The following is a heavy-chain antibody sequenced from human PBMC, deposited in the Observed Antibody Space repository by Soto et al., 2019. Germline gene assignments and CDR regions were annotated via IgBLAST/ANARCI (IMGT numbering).Heavy chain of an antibody. CDR1: GGTFSSYA. V-gene: IGHV1-69*13. D-gene: IGHD2-2*02. CDR3: SRNGNQLLYSTEYNWFDP. J-gene: IGHJ5*02. Sequence: SVKVSCKASGGTFSSYAISWVRQAPGQGIEWMGGIIPIFGTANYAQKFQGRVTITADEYTSTAYMELSSLSSEDTAVYYCSRNGNQLLYSTEYNWFDPWGQGTLVTVSS. CDR2: IIPIFGTA.